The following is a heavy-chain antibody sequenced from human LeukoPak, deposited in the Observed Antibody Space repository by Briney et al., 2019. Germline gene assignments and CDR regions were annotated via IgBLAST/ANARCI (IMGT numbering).Heavy chain of an antibody. D-gene: IGHD4-17*01. V-gene: IGHV4-34*01. J-gene: IGHJ4*02. CDR3: ASGAVFHYGDFFDY. Sequence: SQTLSLTCAVYGGTLSGYYWSWIRQPPGKGLEWIGEINHSGSTNYNPSLKTRATIPVDTSKNQFSLSLSSVTAADTAGNSCASGAVFHYGDFFDYWGQGTLVTVS. CDR2: INHSGST. CDR1: GGTLSGYY.